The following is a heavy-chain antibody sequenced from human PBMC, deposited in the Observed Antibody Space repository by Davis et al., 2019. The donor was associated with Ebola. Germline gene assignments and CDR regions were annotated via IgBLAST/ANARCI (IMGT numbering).Heavy chain of an antibody. CDR2: IYYSGST. D-gene: IGHD2-2*01. CDR1: GGSISSSSYY. V-gene: IGHV4-39*01. J-gene: IGHJ5*02. Sequence: PSETLSLTCTVSGGSISSSSYYWGWIRQPPGKGLEWFGSIYYSGSTYYNPSLKSRVTISVDTSKNQFSLKLSSVTAADTAVYYCARARIVVVPAAKRFNNWFDPWGQGTLVTVSS. CDR3: ARARIVVVPAAKRFNNWFDP.